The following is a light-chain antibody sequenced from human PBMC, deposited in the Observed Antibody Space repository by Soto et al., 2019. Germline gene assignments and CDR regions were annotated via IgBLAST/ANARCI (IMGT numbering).Light chain of an antibody. J-gene: IGLJ2*01. CDR3: CSYSGSSTIVV. Sequence: QSALTQPASVSGSPGQSITISCTGTSSDVGGYNFVSWYQQHPGKAPRLMIYDVNNRPSGVSIRFSGSKSGNTASLTISGLQAEDEAAYYCCSYSGSSTIVVFGGGTKLTVL. V-gene: IGLV2-14*03. CDR2: DVN. CDR1: SSDVGGYNF.